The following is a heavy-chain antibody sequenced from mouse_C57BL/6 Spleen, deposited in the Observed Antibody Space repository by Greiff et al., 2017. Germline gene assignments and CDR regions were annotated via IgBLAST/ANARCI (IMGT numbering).Heavy chain of an antibody. J-gene: IGHJ2*01. D-gene: IGHD1-1*01. V-gene: IGHV1-52*01. Sequence: QVQLQHPGPELVRPGSSVKLSCKASGYTFTSSWMHWVQQRPLQGLEWIGNIDPSDSDTHYNQKFKDKATLTVDESSSTAYMQLSSLTSADSAVYYCARYGNWYYFDYWGQGTPLTVSS. CDR3: ARYGNWYYFDY. CDR1: GYTFTSSW. CDR2: IDPSDSDT.